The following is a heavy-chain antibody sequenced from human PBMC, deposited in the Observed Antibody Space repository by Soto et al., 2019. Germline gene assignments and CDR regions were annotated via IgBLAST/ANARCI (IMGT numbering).Heavy chain of an antibody. CDR2: ISDSGST. V-gene: IGHV4-59*01. J-gene: IGHJ4*02. CDR1: GDSISSYY. Sequence: PSETLSLTCTVSGDSISSYYWSWIRQPPGKGLEWIGYISDSGSTNYNPSLKSRVTISIDTSKNQFSLRLTSVTAADTAVYYCARAPPYCSSTECYVGFGYFDYWGQGTLVTVSS. CDR3: ARAPPYCSSTECYVGFGYFDY. D-gene: IGHD2-2*01.